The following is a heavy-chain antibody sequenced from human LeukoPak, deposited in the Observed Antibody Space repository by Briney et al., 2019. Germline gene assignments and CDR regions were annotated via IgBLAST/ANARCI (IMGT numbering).Heavy chain of an antibody. CDR1: GFTFSSYA. V-gene: IGHV3-23*01. J-gene: IGHJ4*02. CDR3: AKELWFGELLSGVFDY. D-gene: IGHD3-10*01. Sequence: GGSLRLSCAASGFTFSSYALSWVRQAPGKGLEWVSAISGSGGSTYYADSVKGRFTISRDNSKNTLYLQMNSLRAEDTAVYYCAKELWFGELLSGVFDYWGQGTLVTVSS. CDR2: ISGSGGST.